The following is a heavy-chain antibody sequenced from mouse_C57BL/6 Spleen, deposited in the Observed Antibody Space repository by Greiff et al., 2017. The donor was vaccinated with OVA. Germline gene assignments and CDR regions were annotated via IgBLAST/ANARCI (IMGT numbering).Heavy chain of an antibody. Sequence: EVNVVESGGGLVKPGGSLKLSCAASGFTFSSYAMSWVRQTPEKRLEWVATISDGGSYTYYPDNVKGRFTISRDNAKNNLYLQMSHLKSEDTAMYYCAGESYWYFDVWGTGTTVTVSS. V-gene: IGHV5-4*01. CDR2: ISDGGSYT. J-gene: IGHJ1*03. CDR3: AGESYWYFDV. CDR1: GFTFSSYA.